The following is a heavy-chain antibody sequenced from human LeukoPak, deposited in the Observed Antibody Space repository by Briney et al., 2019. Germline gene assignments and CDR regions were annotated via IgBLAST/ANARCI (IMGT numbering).Heavy chain of an antibody. CDR2: IKQDGSEK. V-gene: IGHV3-7*03. CDR3: AKESDPPGWEPTVNDY. D-gene: IGHD1-26*01. CDR1: GFTFSSYW. Sequence: PGGSLRLSCAASGFTFSSYWMSWVRQAPGKGLEWVANIKQDGSEKYYVDSVKGRFTISRDNAKNTLYLQMNSLRAEDTAVYYCAKESDPPGWEPTVNDYWGQGTLVTVSS. J-gene: IGHJ4*02.